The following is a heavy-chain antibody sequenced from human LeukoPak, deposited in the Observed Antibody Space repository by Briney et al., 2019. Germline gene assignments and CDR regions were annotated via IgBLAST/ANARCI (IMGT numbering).Heavy chain of an antibody. D-gene: IGHD1-26*01. CDR2: IWYDGSNK. Sequence: GGSLRLSCAASGFTFGSYGMHWVRQAPGKGPEWVTVIWYDGSNKYYADSVKGRFTISRDNSKDTLYLQMNSLRAEDTAVYYCVKDLGRYRNNCFDYWGQGTLVTVSS. CDR1: GFTFGSYG. V-gene: IGHV3-33*06. CDR3: VKDLGRYRNNCFDY. J-gene: IGHJ4*02.